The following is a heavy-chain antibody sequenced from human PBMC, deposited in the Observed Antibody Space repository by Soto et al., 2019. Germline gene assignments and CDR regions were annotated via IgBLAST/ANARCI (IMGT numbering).Heavy chain of an antibody. Sequence: ASVKVSCKASGYTFTSYGISWVRQAPGQGLEWMGWISAYNGNTNYAQKLQGRVTMTSDTSTSTAYMELRSLRYDDRAVYYCASFFMCYDGSGSYNVWFDPWGQGTLVTVSS. J-gene: IGHJ5*02. V-gene: IGHV1-18*01. CDR1: GYTFTSYG. CDR3: ASFFMCYDGSGSYNVWFDP. CDR2: ISAYNGNT. D-gene: IGHD3-22*01.